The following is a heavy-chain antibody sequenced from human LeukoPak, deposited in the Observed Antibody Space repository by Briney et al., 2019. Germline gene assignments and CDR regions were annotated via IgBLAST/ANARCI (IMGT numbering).Heavy chain of an antibody. D-gene: IGHD2-15*01. CDR2: MNPICRTT. CDR1: GYTFTSYD. V-gene: IGHV1-8*01. Sequence: ASVKVSCKASGYTFTSYDINWVRQAPGEGREWMGCMNPICRTTCYAHTFQGRVTITSNTSISTAYMELSSLRSDDTAVYYCASGYCSGGSCYSGYWGQGTLVTVSS. J-gene: IGHJ4*02. CDR3: ASGYCSGGSCYSGY.